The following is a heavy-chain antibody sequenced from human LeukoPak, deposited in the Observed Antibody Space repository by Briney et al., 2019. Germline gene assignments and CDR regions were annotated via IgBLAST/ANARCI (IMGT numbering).Heavy chain of an antibody. V-gene: IGHV4-59*01. D-gene: IGHD5-18*01. CDR2: IYYSGST. CDR3: ARGQLWLQSFDY. CDR1: GGSFSSYY. J-gene: IGHJ4*02. Sequence: SETLSLTCAVYGGSFSSYYWSWIRQPPGKGLEWIGYIYYSGSTNYNPSLKGRVTISVDTSKNQFSLKLSSVTAADTAVYYCARGQLWLQSFDYWGQGTLVTVSS.